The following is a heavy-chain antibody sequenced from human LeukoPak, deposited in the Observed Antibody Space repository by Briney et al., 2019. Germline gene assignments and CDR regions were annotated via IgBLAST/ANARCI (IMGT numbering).Heavy chain of an antibody. CDR2: INHSGST. D-gene: IGHD3-10*01. CDR3: ARGSMVRGVITSYYYYYYMDV. J-gene: IGHJ6*03. Sequence: KPSETLSLTCAVYGGSFSGYYWSWIRQPPGKGLEWIGEINHSGSTNYNPSLKSRVTISVDTSKNQFSLKLSSVTAADTAVYYCARGSMVRGVITSYYYYYYMDVWGKGTTVTVSS. V-gene: IGHV4-34*01. CDR1: GGSFSGYY.